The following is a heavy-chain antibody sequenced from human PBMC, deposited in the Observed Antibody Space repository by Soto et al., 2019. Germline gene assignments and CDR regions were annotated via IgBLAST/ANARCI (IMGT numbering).Heavy chain of an antibody. Sequence: QVQLQESGPGLLKPSETLSLTCTVSGGSVSSGSNYWSWIRQPPGKALEWVGYIYFSGNTNYNPSLKSRVTISLDTSKNQFSLNLSSVTAADTAVYYCAREGDSDFDSWGQGTLVTVSS. D-gene: IGHD3-16*01. CDR2: IYFSGNT. V-gene: IGHV4-61*01. J-gene: IGHJ4*02. CDR1: GGSVSSGSNY. CDR3: AREGDSDFDS.